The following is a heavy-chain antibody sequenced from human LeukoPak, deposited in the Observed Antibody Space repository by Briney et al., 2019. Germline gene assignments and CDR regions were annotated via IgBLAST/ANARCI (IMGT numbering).Heavy chain of an antibody. CDR1: GFTFSSYW. CDR2: INSDGSST. J-gene: IGHJ4*02. D-gene: IGHD5-18*01. Sequence: GGSLRLSCAASGFTFSSYWMHWVRQAPGKGLVCVSRINSDGSSTSYADSVKGRFTISRDNAKNTLYLQMNSLRAEDTAVYYCARGGGYSYGTVDYWGQGTLVTVSS. V-gene: IGHV3-74*01. CDR3: ARGGGYSYGTVDY.